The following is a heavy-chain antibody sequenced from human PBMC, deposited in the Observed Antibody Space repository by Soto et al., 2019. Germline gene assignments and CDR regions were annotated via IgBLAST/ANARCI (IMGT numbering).Heavy chain of an antibody. CDR3: AGLNTENYNVDN. CDR2: VYYSGST. CDR1: GGSISSRSHY. D-gene: IGHD1-1*01. J-gene: IGHJ4*02. V-gene: IGHV4-39*01. Sequence: SETLSLTCTVSGGSISSRSHYWGWIRQPPGKGLEWIGSVYYSGSTKYNSSLKSRVTISVDTSKNQFSLKLTSVTAADTAMYNCAGLNTENYNVDNWGQGTLVTVSS.